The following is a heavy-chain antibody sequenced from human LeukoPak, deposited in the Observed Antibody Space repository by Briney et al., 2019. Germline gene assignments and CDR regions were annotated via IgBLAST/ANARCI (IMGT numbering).Heavy chain of an antibody. Sequence: GGSLRLSCAASGFTFSSYGMHWVRQAPGKGLEWVAVISYDGSNKYYADSVKGRFTISRDNSKNTLYLQMNSLRGEDTTVYYCAKDPGKFWSGHDYWGQGTLVTVSS. CDR2: ISYDGSNK. V-gene: IGHV3-30*18. D-gene: IGHD3-3*01. J-gene: IGHJ4*02. CDR1: GFTFSSYG. CDR3: AKDPGKFWSGHDY.